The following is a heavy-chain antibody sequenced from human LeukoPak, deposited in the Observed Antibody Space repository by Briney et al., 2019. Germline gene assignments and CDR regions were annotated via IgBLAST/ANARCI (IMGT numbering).Heavy chain of an antibody. V-gene: IGHV4-39*01. CDR3: ARHDYGDCIDY. J-gene: IGHJ4*02. D-gene: IGHD4-17*01. Sequence: SETLSLTCTVSGGSINSSSYYWGWIRQPPGKGLEWIGSIYYSGSTYYNPSLKSRVTISVDTSKNQFSLKLSSVTAADTAVYYCARHDYGDCIDYWGQGTLVTVSS. CDR2: IYYSGST. CDR1: GGSINSSSYY.